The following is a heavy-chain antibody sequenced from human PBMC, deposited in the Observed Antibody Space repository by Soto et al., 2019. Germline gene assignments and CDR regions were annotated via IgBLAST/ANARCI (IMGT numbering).Heavy chain of an antibody. CDR1: GFTFSRYW. D-gene: IGHD6-19*01. Sequence: EVQLVESGGGLVQPGGSLRLSCAASGFTFSRYWMYWVRQAPGKGLVWVSRIAGEGISTNYADSVKGRFTASRDNAKNTVYLEMSSLRAEDTAVYYCIRDLRSGDFWGQGTLVTVSS. CDR3: IRDLRSGDF. CDR2: IAGEGIST. V-gene: IGHV3-74*01. J-gene: IGHJ4*02.